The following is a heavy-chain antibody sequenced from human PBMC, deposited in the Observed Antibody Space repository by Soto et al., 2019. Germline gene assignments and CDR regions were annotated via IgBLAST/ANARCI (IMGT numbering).Heavy chain of an antibody. Sequence: PSETLSLTCTVSGDSISGNYWSWIRQPPGKGLEWIGYIYYSGSTNYNPSLKSRVTISVDTSKNQFSLKLSSVTAADTAVYYCARGVRDVYKNFDYWGQGTLVTVSS. CDR1: GDSISGNY. CDR2: IYYSGST. J-gene: IGHJ4*02. D-gene: IGHD1-1*01. V-gene: IGHV4-59*01. CDR3: ARGVRDVYKNFDY.